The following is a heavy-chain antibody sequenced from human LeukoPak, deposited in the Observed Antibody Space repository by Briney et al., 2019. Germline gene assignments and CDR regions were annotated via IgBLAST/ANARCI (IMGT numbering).Heavy chain of an antibody. D-gene: IGHD2-15*01. CDR2: KYARGNS. V-gene: IGHV4-4*07. CDR1: GGSTSNYY. J-gene: IGHJ3*02. Sequence: TASETLSLTYTVSGGSTSNYYWSWIRQPAGKGLEWIGRKYARGNSNYYPPLQSRVTMSVDTAKNQFSLKLRSVTAADTAVYYCARGRYCSADICTGGDSFDIWGQGTMVSVSS. CDR3: ARGRYCSADICTGGDSFDI.